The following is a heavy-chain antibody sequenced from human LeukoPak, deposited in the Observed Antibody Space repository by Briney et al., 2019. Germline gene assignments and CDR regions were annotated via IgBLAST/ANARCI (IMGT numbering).Heavy chain of an antibody. Sequence: GGSLRLSCAASGFTFSSYGMHWVRQAPGKGLEWVAVISYDGSNKYYADSVKGRFTISRDNSKNTLYLQMNSLRAEDTAVYYCAKDSYTVTTTFDYWGQGTLVTVSS. CDR2: ISYDGSNK. CDR1: GFTFSSYG. V-gene: IGHV3-30*18. J-gene: IGHJ4*02. D-gene: IGHD4-17*01. CDR3: AKDSYTVTTTFDY.